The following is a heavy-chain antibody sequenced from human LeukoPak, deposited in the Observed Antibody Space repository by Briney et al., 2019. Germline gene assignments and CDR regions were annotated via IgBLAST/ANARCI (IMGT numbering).Heavy chain of an antibody. D-gene: IGHD1-7*01. J-gene: IGHJ4*02. CDR2: VRYGGNIK. Sequence: PGGSLRLSCATSEFNFSAYAMHWVRQAPGRGLEWVAFVRYGGNIKYYAASVKGRFTISRDNTKNTLYLQMNSLRPEDTAVYYCTKDLGTEYNIFDYWGQGTLVTVSS. CDR1: EFNFSAYA. CDR3: TKDLGTEYNIFDY. V-gene: IGHV3-30*02.